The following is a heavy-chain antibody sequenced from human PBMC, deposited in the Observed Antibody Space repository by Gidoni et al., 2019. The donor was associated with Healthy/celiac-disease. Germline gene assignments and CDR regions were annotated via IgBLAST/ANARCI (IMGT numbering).Heavy chain of an antibody. CDR3: ARDPAYYYDRGDAFDI. D-gene: IGHD3-22*01. V-gene: IGHV3-30-3*01. Sequence: QVQLVESGGGVVQPGRSLSLSCAATGFDVSRHAMHWVRQAPGKGLGWVAVISYDGSNKYYADSVQGRFTISRDNSKNTLYLQMNSLRAEDTAVYYCARDPAYYYDRGDAFDIWGQGTMVTVSS. CDR2: ISYDGSNK. J-gene: IGHJ3*02. CDR1: GFDVSRHA.